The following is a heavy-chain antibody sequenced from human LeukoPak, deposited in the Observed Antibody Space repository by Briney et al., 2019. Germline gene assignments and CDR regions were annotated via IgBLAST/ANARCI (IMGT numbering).Heavy chain of an antibody. J-gene: IGHJ4*02. V-gene: IGHV4-61*02. Sequence: SETLSLTCTVSGGSVTSGNYYWNWIRQPAGRGLEWIGRIYTNGGASYNPCLKSRATIAIDASKNQFSPKLSSVTAADSAVYYCAREPPGYWGQGILVTVSS. CDR2: IYTNGGA. CDR3: AREPPGY. CDR1: GGSVTSGNYY.